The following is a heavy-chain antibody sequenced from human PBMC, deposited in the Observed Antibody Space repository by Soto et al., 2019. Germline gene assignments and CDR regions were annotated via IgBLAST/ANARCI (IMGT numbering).Heavy chain of an antibody. D-gene: IGHD3-10*01. Sequence: QVQLVESGGGVVQPGRSLRLSCAASGFTFSSYAMHWVRQAPGKGLEWVAVISYDGSNKYYADSVKGRFTISRDNSKNTLYLQMNSLRAEDTAVHYCARELSAYYYYYGMDVWGQGTTVTVSS. CDR2: ISYDGSNK. CDR1: GFTFSSYA. V-gene: IGHV3-30-3*01. J-gene: IGHJ6*02. CDR3: ARELSAYYYYYGMDV.